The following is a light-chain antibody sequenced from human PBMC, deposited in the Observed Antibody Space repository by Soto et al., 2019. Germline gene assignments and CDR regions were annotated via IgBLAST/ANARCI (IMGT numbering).Light chain of an antibody. V-gene: IGLV2-8*01. CDR2: EVT. CDR1: SSDVGGYNY. Sequence: QSALTQPPSASGSPGQSLTISCTGTSSDVGGYNYVSWYQQHPGKAPKLMIYEVTKRPSGVPDRFSGSKSGNTASLTVSGLQAEDEADCYCSSYAGSKTLFGGGTKLTVL. CDR3: SSYAGSKTL. J-gene: IGLJ2*01.